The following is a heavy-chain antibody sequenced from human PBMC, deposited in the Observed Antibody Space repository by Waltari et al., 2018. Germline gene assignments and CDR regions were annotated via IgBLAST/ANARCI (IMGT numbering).Heavy chain of an antibody. CDR2: IDSSSSTI. CDR1: GSTFGCYS. J-gene: IGHJ4*02. D-gene: IGHD2-2*01. CDR3: ARGGCSSTSCYLPY. V-gene: IGHV3-48*04. Sequence: EVQLVESGEGLVQPGGSLRLSCAASGSTFGCYSMNWVRKAPGKGLEWVSYIDSSSSTIYYADSVKGRFTISRDNAKNSLYLQMNSLRAEDTAVYYCARGGCSSTSCYLPYWGQGTLVTVSS.